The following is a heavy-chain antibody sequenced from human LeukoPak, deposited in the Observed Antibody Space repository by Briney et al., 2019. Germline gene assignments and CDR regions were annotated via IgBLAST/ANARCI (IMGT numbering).Heavy chain of an antibody. CDR1: GGSISSSNW. CDR3: ARDPPDYGGNSGDY. Sequence: SGTLSLTCAVSGGSISSSNWWSWVRQPPGKGLEWIGEIHHSGSTNYNPSLKSRVTISVDKSKNQFSLKLSSVTAADTAVYYCARDPPDYGGNSGDYWGQGTLVTVSS. CDR2: IHHSGST. J-gene: IGHJ4*02. V-gene: IGHV4-4*02. D-gene: IGHD4-23*01.